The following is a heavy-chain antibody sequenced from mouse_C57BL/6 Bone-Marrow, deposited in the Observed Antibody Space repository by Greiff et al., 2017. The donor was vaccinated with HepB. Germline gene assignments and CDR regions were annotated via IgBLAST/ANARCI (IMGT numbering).Heavy chain of an antibody. CDR2: IYPGHSGT. CDR3: TGWLRSRGYFDV. CDR1: GYTFTSYW. D-gene: IGHD2-2*01. Sequence: EVQLQQSGTVLARPGASVKMSCKTSGYTFTSYWMHWVKQRPGQGLEWIGAIYPGHSGTSSNQKLKGKAKLTAVTSASTAYMELSSLTNEDSAVYYCTGWLRSRGYFDVWGTGTTVTGAS. V-gene: IGHV1-5*01. J-gene: IGHJ1*03.